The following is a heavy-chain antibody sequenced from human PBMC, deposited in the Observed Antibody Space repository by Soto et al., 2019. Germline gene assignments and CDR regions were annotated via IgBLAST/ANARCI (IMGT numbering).Heavy chain of an antibody. J-gene: IGHJ5*02. CDR3: ARDYAAIFGVAPYNWFDP. D-gene: IGHD3-3*01. CDR2: INWNGGST. Sequence: PGGSLRLSCAASGFTFDDYGMSWVRQAPGKGLEWVSGINWNGGSTGYADSVKGRFTISRDNAKNSLYLQMNSLRAEDTALYYCARDYAAIFGVAPYNWFDPWGQGTLVTVSS. V-gene: IGHV3-20*04. CDR1: GFTFDDYG.